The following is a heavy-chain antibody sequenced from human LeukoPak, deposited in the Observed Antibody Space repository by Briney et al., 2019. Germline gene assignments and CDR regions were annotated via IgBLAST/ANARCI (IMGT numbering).Heavy chain of an antibody. D-gene: IGHD4-17*01. J-gene: IGHJ2*01. V-gene: IGHV3-30-3*02. Sequence: GRSLRLSCAASGFTFSSYAMHWVRQAPGKGLEWVAVISYDGSNKYYADSVKGRFAISRDNSKNTLYLQMNSLRAEDTAVYYCAKYGDYWYFDLWGRGTLVTVSS. CDR2: ISYDGSNK. CDR1: GFTFSSYA. CDR3: AKYGDYWYFDL.